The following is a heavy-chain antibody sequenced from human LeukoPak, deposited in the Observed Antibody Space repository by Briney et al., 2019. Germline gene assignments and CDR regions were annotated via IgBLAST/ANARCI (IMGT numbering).Heavy chain of an antibody. V-gene: IGHV1-46*01. J-gene: IGHJ5*02. D-gene: IGHD6-13*01. CDR1: GYTFTSYY. CDR3: ARYDSSSWYGWFDP. CDR2: INPSGGST. Sequence: GASVKVSCKASGYTFTSYYMHWVRQAPGQGLEWMGIINPSGGSTNYAQKFQGRVTITADKSTSTAYMELSSLRSEDTAVYYCARYDSSSWYGWFDPWGQGTLVTVSS.